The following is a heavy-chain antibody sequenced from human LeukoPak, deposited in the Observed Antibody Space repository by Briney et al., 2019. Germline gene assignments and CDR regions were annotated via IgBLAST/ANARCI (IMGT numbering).Heavy chain of an antibody. D-gene: IGHD3-3*01. CDR2: IYYSGST. V-gene: IGHV4-59*11. CDR3: ARVDFWSGYPPHYYFDY. CDR1: GGSISSHY. J-gene: IGHJ4*02. Sequence: SETLSLTCSVSGGSISSHYWSWIRQPPGKGLEWIGYIYYSGSTNYNTSLKSRVTISVDTSKNQLSLKLSSVTAADTAVYYCARVDFWSGYPPHYYFDYWGQGTLVTVSS.